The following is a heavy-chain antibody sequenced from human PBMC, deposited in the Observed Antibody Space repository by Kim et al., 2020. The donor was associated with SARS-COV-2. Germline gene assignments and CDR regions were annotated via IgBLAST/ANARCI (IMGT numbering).Heavy chain of an antibody. CDR1: GGTFSSYA. J-gene: IGHJ6*03. CDR3: ARSLRYGGNSGSPYYYYMDV. D-gene: IGHD2-21*02. Sequence: SVKVSCKASGGTFSSYAISWVRQAPGQGLEWMGGIIPIFGTANYAQKFQGRVTITADESTSTAYMELSSLRSEDTAVYYCARSLRYGGNSGSPYYYYMDVWGKGTTVTVSS. V-gene: IGHV1-69*13. CDR2: IIPIFGTA.